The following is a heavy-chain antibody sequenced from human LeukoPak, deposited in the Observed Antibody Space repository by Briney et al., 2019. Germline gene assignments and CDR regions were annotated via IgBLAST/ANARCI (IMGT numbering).Heavy chain of an antibody. Sequence: PSETLSLTCAVSGGSISSGGYSWSWIRQPPGKGLEWIGYIYHSGSTYYNPSLKSRVTISVDRSKNQFSLKPSSVTAADTAVYYCARAHGWLLLHQSNWFDPWGQGTLVTVSS. CDR2: IYHSGST. V-gene: IGHV4-30-2*01. J-gene: IGHJ5*02. CDR3: ARAHGWLLLHQSNWFDP. CDR1: GGSISSGGYS. D-gene: IGHD3-22*01.